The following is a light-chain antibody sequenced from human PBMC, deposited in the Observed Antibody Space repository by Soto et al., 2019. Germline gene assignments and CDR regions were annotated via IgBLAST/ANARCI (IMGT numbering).Light chain of an antibody. Sequence: QSALTQPPSASGSPGQSVTISCAGTASDVSGYNFVSWYQHHPGKAPKLMIYEVNNRPPGAPNRFSGSKSVTTASLNVSGLQAEDVADYYCSSFAPSNHVWVFGGGTQLTVL. V-gene: IGLV2-8*01. CDR2: EVN. CDR3: SSFAPSNHVWV. CDR1: ASDVSGYNF. J-gene: IGLJ3*02.